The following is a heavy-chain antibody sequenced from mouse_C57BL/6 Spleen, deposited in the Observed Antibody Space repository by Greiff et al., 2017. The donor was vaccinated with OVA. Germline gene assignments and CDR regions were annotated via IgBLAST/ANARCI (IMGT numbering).Heavy chain of an antibody. CDR2: ISYDGSN. CDR1: GYSITSGYY. V-gene: IGHV3-6*01. CDR3: ATAWDY. Sequence: DVKLQESGPGLVKPSQSLSLTCSVTGYSITSGYYWNWIRQFPGNKLEWMGYISYDGSNNYNPSLKNRISITRDTSKNQFFLKLNSVTTEDTATYYCATAWDYWGQGTTLTVSS. J-gene: IGHJ2*01.